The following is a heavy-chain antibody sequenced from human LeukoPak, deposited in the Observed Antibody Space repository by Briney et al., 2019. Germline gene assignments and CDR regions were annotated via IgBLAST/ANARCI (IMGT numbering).Heavy chain of an antibody. CDR1: GGSFSGYY. V-gene: IGHV4-34*01. D-gene: IGHD3-22*01. CDR2: INHSGST. Sequence: SETLSLTCAVYGGSFSGYYWSWIRQPPGKGLEWIGEINHSGSTNYNPSLKSRVTISVDTSKNQFSLKLSSVTAADTAVYYCARDSNYYDSSGEDAFDIWGQGTMVTASS. CDR3: ARDSNYYDSSGEDAFDI. J-gene: IGHJ3*02.